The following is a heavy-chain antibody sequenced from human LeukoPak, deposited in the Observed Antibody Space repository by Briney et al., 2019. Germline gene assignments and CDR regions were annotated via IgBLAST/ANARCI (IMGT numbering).Heavy chain of an antibody. V-gene: IGHV4-59*01. CDR1: GGSISSYF. CDR3: ARETAELGRSFDY. Sequence: SETLSLTCTVSGGSISSYFWSWIRQPPGKGLEWIGYIYYSGSTNYNPSLKSRVTISVDTSKNQFSLKLSSVTAADTTVYYCARETAELGRSFDYWGQGAQVTVSS. D-gene: IGHD6-6*01. J-gene: IGHJ4*02. CDR2: IYYSGST.